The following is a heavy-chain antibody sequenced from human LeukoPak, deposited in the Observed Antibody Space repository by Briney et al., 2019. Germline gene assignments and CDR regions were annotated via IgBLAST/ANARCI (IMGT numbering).Heavy chain of an antibody. V-gene: IGHV1-69*06. J-gene: IGHJ5*02. CDR3: ARGRPTTSIAAAGVNWFDP. CDR2: IIPIFGTA. CDR1: GGTFSSYG. Sequence: SVKVSCKASGGTFSSYGTSWVRQAPGQGLEWMGGIIPIFGTANYAQKFQGRVTITADKSTSTAYMELSSLRSEDTAVYYCARGRPTTSIAAAGVNWFDPWGQGTLVTVSS. D-gene: IGHD6-13*01.